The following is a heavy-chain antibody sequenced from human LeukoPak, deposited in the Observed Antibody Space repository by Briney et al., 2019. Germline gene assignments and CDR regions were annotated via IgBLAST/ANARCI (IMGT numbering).Heavy chain of an antibody. CDR2: INHSGST. J-gene: IGHJ5*02. V-gene: IGHV4-34*01. CDR1: GGSFSGYY. Sequence: SETLSLTCAVYGGSFSGYYWSWIRQPPGKGLEWIGEINHSGSTNYNPSLKSRVTISVDTSKNQFSLKLSSVTAADTAVYYCARKLGSGSYRAYNWFDPWGQGTLVTVSS. D-gene: IGHD3-10*02. CDR3: ARKLGSGSYRAYNWFDP.